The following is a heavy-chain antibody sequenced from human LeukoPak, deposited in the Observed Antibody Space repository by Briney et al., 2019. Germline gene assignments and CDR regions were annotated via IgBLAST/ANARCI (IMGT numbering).Heavy chain of an antibody. CDR1: GITLSNYG. D-gene: IGHD2-2*01. CDR2: IYSGGST. V-gene: IGHV3-66*02. Sequence: PGGSLRLSCAVSGITLSNYGMSWVRQAPGKGLEWVSVIYSGGSTYYADSVKGRFTISRDNSKNTLYLQMNSLRAEDTAVYYCARDRVVPAANGPYYYYMDVWGKGTTVTVSS. CDR3: ARDRVVPAANGPYYYYMDV. J-gene: IGHJ6*03.